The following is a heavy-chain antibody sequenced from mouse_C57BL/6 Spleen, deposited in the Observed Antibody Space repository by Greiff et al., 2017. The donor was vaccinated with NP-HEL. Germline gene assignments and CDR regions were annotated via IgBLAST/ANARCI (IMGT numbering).Heavy chain of an antibody. CDR3: ARDYDGAWYFDY. D-gene: IGHD2-3*01. J-gene: IGHJ2*01. V-gene: IGHV1-50*01. CDR2: INPSDSYT. CDR1: GYTFTSYW. Sequence: QVQLQQSGAELVKPGASVKLSCKASGYTFTSYWMQWVKQRPGQGLEWIGEINPSDSYTNYNQTFKGNATLTVDTSSSTAYMQLSSLTSEDSAVYYSARDYDGAWYFDYWGQGTTLTVSS.